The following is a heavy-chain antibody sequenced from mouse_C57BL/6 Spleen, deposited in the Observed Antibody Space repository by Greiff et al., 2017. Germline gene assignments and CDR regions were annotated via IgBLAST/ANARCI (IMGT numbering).Heavy chain of an antibody. Sequence: VQLQQSGAELVKPGASVKISCKASGYAFRSYWMHWVKQRPGKGLEWIGQIYPGDGDTNYNGKFKGKATLTVDQSSSTAYMQLSSLTSEDSAVYFCARYEYYDDAMDYWGQGTSVTVSS. V-gene: IGHV1-80*01. J-gene: IGHJ4*01. CDR3: ARYEYYDDAMDY. D-gene: IGHD1-1*01. CDR1: GYAFRSYW. CDR2: IYPGDGDT.